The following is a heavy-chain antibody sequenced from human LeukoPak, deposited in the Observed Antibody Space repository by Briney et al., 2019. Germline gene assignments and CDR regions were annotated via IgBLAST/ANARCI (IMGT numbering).Heavy chain of an antibody. CDR2: INHSGST. Sequence: KTSETLSLTCAVYGGSFSGYYWSWIHQPPGKGLEWIGEINHSGSTNYNPSLKSRVTISVDTSKNQFSLKLSSVTAADTAVYYCARGGVGYDILTGYPLDYWGQGTLVTVSS. J-gene: IGHJ4*02. CDR3: ARGGVGYDILTGYPLDY. V-gene: IGHV4-34*01. D-gene: IGHD3-9*01. CDR1: GGSFSGYY.